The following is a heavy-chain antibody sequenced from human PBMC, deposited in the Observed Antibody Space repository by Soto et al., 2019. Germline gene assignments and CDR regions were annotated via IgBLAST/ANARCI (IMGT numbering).Heavy chain of an antibody. V-gene: IGHV5-51*01. D-gene: IGHD6-6*01. CDR2: IYPGDSDT. Sequence: GESLKISCKGSGYSFTSYWIGWVRQMPGKGLEWMGIIYPGDSDTRYSPSFQGQVTISADKSISTAYLQWSSLKASDTAMYYCARQEYSSSSPAGRGFDPWGQGTLVTVSS. J-gene: IGHJ5*02. CDR1: GYSFTSYW. CDR3: ARQEYSSSSPAGRGFDP.